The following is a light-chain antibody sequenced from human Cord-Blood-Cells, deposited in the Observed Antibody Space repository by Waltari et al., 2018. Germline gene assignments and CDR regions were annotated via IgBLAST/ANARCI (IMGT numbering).Light chain of an antibody. CDR3: QQYGSSPRYT. J-gene: IGKJ2*01. V-gene: IGKV3-20*01. CDR2: GAS. CDR1: QSVSSSY. Sequence: EVVLTQSPGTLSLSPGERATLSCRASQSVSSSYLAWYQQKPGQAPRLLLYGASSRATGIPDRFSGSGSGTDFTITISRLEPEDFAVYYCQQYGSSPRYTFGQGTKLEIK.